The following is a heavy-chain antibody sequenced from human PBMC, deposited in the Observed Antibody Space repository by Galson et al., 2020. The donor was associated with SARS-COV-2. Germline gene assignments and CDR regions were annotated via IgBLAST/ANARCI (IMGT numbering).Heavy chain of an antibody. D-gene: IGHD3-22*01. CDR1: GGSFSGYY. Sequence: ETSETLSLTCAVYGGSFSGYYWSWIRQPPGKGLEWIGEMNQSGSTNYNPSLKSRVTISVDTSKNQFSLKLSSVTAADTAVYYCARGRREYYYDRSGHPIDYWGQGTLVTVSS. CDR3: ARGRREYYYDRSGHPIDY. V-gene: IGHV4-34*01. J-gene: IGHJ4*02. CDR2: MNQSGST.